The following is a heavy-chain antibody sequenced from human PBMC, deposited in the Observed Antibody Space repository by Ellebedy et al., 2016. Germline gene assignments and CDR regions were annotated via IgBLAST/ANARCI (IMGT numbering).Heavy chain of an antibody. V-gene: IGHV4-59*01. D-gene: IGHD2-21*01. Sequence: SETLSLTCTVSGGSITSYYWSWIRQSPGKGLEWIGYLYYGGTTKYNPSLRGRATISIDTSKRQFSLKLSSVTAADTAVYYCSGSVVGNFDYWGQGTLVTVSS. CDR3: SGSVVGNFDY. J-gene: IGHJ4*02. CDR2: LYYGGTT. CDR1: GGSITSYY.